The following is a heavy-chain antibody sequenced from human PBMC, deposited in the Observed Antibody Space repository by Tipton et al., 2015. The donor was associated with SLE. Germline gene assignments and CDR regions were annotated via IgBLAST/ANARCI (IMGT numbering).Heavy chain of an antibody. D-gene: IGHD6-13*01. CDR1: GGSISSSSYY. CDR2: IFYSGSS. V-gene: IGHV4-39*07. CDR3: ARDREFLWYETVGDAFEH. J-gene: IGHJ3*01. Sequence: LRLSCTVSGGSISSSSYYWGWIRQPPGKGLEWIGSIFYSGSSYYNPSLKSRVTIYVDTSKNQFSLKLTSVTAADSAVYFCARDREFLWYETVGDAFEHWGQGKMVTVSS.